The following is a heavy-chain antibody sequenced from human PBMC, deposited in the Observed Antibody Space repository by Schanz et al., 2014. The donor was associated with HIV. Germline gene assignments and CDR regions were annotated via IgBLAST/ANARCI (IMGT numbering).Heavy chain of an antibody. Sequence: QVQLVESGGGVVQPGRSLRVSCAASGFTFNSYGMHWVRQAPGKGLEWEAVISYEGHRKHFADSVKGRFTISRDNSKNTLYLQMNSLRAEDTAVYYCAKVVRFAMVTAPYYFDSWGQGTLVTVSS. CDR1: GFTFNSYG. CDR2: ISYEGHRK. D-gene: IGHD2-15*01. V-gene: IGHV3-30*18. J-gene: IGHJ4*02. CDR3: AKVVRFAMVTAPYYFDS.